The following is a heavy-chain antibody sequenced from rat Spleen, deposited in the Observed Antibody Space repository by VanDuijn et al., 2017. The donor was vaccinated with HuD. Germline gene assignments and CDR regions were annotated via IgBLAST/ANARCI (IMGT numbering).Heavy chain of an antibody. CDR3: TSLRN. CDR1: GFSLTSNG. Sequence: QVQLKESGPDLVQPSQTLSLTCTVSGFSLTSNGVSWVRQPPGKGLEWIAAISSGGNTYYNSGLKSRLGISRDTSKSQVFLKMNSLQTEDTAIYFCTSLRNWGQGVMVTVSS. D-gene: IGHD1-11*01. V-gene: IGHV2S8*01. J-gene: IGHJ2*01. CDR2: ISSGGNT.